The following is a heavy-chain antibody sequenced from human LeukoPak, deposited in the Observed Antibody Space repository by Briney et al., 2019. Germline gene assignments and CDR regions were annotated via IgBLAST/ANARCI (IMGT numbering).Heavy chain of an antibody. CDR3: ARSPSPYSSGWYFDY. V-gene: IGHV4-59*12. D-gene: IGHD6-19*01. Sequence: PSETLSLTCTVSGGSISSYYWSWIRQPPGKGLEWIGYIYYSGSTNYNPSLKSRVTISVDTSKNQFSLKLSSVTPEDTAVYYCARSPSPYSSGWYFDYWGQGTLVTVSS. CDR2: IYYSGST. J-gene: IGHJ4*02. CDR1: GGSISSYY.